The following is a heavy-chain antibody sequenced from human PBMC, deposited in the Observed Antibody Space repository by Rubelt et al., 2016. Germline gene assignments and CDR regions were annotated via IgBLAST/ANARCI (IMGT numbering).Heavy chain of an antibody. Sequence: KPSQTLSLTCAISGDSVSSNSAAWNWIRQSPSRGLEWLGRTYYRSKWYNDYAVSVKSRITSNPDPFKDQFSRQLNSVTPEDPAVYYCASNDILTGYSWFDPWGQGTLVTVSS. CDR1: GDSVSSNSAA. D-gene: IGHD3-9*01. V-gene: IGHV6-1*01. J-gene: IGHJ5*02. CDR2: TYYRSKWYN. CDR3: ASNDILTGYSWFDP.